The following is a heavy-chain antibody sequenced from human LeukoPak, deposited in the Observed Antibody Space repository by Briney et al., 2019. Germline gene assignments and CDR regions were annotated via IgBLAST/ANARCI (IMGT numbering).Heavy chain of an antibody. CDR3: ASAGITMVRGVPPNYYYYYGMDV. J-gene: IGHJ6*04. CDR2: IIPIFGTA. D-gene: IGHD3-10*01. Sequence: SVKVSCMASGGTFSSYAISWVRQAPGQGLEWMGGIIPIFGTANYAQKFQGRVTITADKSTSTAYMELSSLRSEDTAVYYCASAGITMVRGVPPNYYYYYGMDVWGKGTTVTVSS. V-gene: IGHV1-69*06. CDR1: GGTFSSYA.